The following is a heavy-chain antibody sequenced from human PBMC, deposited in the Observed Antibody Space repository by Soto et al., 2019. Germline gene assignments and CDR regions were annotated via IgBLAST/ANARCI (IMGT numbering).Heavy chain of an antibody. Sequence: GGSLRLSCAASGFTFSSYGMHWVRQAPGKGLEWVAVILYDGSKKYYADSMKGRFTISRDNSKNTLYLQMDSLRAEDTAVYYCAKDRGALRWSEEHYYFDYWGQGALVTVSS. D-gene: IGHD4-17*01. V-gene: IGHV3-30*18. CDR3: AKDRGALRWSEEHYYFDY. CDR1: GFTFSSYG. J-gene: IGHJ4*02. CDR2: ILYDGSKK.